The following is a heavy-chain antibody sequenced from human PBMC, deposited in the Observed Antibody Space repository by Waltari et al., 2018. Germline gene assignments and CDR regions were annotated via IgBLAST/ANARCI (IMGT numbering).Heavy chain of an antibody. D-gene: IGHD3-16*02. V-gene: IGHV3-23*01. CDR1: GFTFSSYA. CDR2: ISGSGGST. Sequence: EVQLLESGGGLVQPGGSLSLSCSAYGFTFSSYAMSRVRPAPGKGLEWVSAISGSGGSTYYADSVKGRFTISRDNSKNTLYLQMNSLRAEDTAVYYCAKDRAPYDYVWGSYRCDYWGQGTLVTVSS. CDR3: AKDRAPYDYVWGSYRCDY. J-gene: IGHJ4*02.